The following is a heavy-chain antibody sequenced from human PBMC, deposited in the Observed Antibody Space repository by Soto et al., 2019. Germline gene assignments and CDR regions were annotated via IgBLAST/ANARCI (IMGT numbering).Heavy chain of an antibody. CDR1: WFTVTSNY. CDR2: IYSGGST. CDR3: ARGHHYGMDV. V-gene: IGHV3-53*01. J-gene: IGHJ6*02. Sequence: GGSLRLSCAPLWFTVTSNYMSWVRQAAGTGLEWVSVIYSGGSTYYADFVKGRFTISRDNSKNTLYLQMNSLRAEDTAVYYCARGHHYGMDVWGQGT.